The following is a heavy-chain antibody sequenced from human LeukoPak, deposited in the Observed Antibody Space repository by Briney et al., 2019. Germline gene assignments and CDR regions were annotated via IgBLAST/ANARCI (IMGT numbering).Heavy chain of an antibody. Sequence: ASVKVSCKASGYIFTSYGISWVRQAPGQGLEWMGWISAYNGNTNYAQKLQGRVTMTTDTSTSTAYMELRSLRSDDTAVYYCARDSPTRITMIVVVTPFDYWGQGTLVTVSS. CDR2: ISAYNGNT. J-gene: IGHJ4*02. D-gene: IGHD3-22*01. CDR1: GYIFTSYG. CDR3: ARDSPTRITMIVVVTPFDY. V-gene: IGHV1-18*01.